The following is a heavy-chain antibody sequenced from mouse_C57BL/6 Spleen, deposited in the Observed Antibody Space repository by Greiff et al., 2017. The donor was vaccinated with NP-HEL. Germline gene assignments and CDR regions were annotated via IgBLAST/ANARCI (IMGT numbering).Heavy chain of an antibody. V-gene: IGHV1-49*01. D-gene: IGHD1-1*01. CDR1: YFAFMASA. J-gene: IGHJ4*01. Sequence: QVQLQQSGAELVRPGSSVKLSCKDSYFAFMASAMHWVKQRPGHGLEWIGSFTMYSDATEYSENFKGKATLTANTSSSTAYMELSSLTSEDSAVYYCARAVITTVVADYYAMDYWGQGTSVTVSS. CDR2: FTMYSDAT. CDR3: ARAVITTVVADYYAMDY.